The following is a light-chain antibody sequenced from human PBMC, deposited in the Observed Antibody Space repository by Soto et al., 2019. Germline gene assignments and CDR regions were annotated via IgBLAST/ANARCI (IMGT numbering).Light chain of an antibody. CDR3: QKINSSPIT. CDR2: AAS. V-gene: IGKV1-9*01. CDR1: QGINSY. Sequence: DIQLTQSPSFLSASVGDRVTITCRASQGINSYLAWYQQKPGKVPKLLIYAASTLQSGVPSRFSGSGSGTEFTLTISSLQPEDFATYYCQKINSSPITFGQGTRLEI. J-gene: IGKJ5*01.